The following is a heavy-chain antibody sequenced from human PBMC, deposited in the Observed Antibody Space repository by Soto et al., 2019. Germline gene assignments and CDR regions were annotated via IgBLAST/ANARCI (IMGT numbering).Heavy chain of an antibody. CDR3: ARHPALVRGESDWFDP. CDR1: GGSISSSSYY. Sequence: KTSETLSLTCTVSGGSISSSSYYWGWIRQPPGKGLEWIGSIYYSGSTYYNPSLKSRVTISVDTSKNQFSLKLSSVTAADTAVYYCARHPALVRGESDWFDPWGQGTLVTVSS. D-gene: IGHD6-6*01. J-gene: IGHJ5*02. CDR2: IYYSGST. V-gene: IGHV4-39*01.